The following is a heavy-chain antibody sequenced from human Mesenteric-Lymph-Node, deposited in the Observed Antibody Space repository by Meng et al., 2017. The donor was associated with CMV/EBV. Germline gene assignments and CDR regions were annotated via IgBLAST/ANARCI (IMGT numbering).Heavy chain of an antibody. D-gene: IGHD2-2*01. Sequence: SGYSSTSCGRGGVRPAPGQGLEWMGWINTENENRTYAENFTGRFVFSLDTSVSTAYLQISSLEAEDTAVYYCARHVGYCSDTSCYLAYWGQGTLVTVSS. CDR1: GYSSTSCG. J-gene: IGHJ4*02. CDR3: ARHVGYCSDTSCYLAY. CDR2: INTENENR. V-gene: IGHV7-4-1*02.